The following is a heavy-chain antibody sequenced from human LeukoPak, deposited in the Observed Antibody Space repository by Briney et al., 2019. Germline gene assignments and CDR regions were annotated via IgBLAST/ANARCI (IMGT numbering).Heavy chain of an antibody. V-gene: IGHV2-70*01. J-gene: IGHJ4*02. Sequence: SGPTLVNPTQTLTLTCTFSGFSLSTSGMCVSWIRQPPGKALEWLALIDWNDDKYYSTSLKTRLTISKDTSKNQVVLTMTNMDPVDTATYYCARLYCSSTSCYPDYWGQGTLVTVSS. CDR1: GFSLSTSGMC. D-gene: IGHD2-2*01. CDR2: IDWNDDK. CDR3: ARLYCSSTSCYPDY.